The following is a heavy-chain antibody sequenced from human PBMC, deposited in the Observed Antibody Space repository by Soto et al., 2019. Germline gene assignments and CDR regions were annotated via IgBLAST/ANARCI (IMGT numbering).Heavy chain of an antibody. CDR1: GFTFSDYA. CDR3: AKDKRSYHGPETYGWFDP. D-gene: IGHD2-2*01. J-gene: IGHJ5*02. CDR2: IRSGGGTT. V-gene: IGHV3-23*01. Sequence: EAQLLESGGDLVQPGRSLRLSCAVSGFTFSDYAMDWVRQAPGKGLEWVSSIRSGGGTTYYGDSVRGRFTISRDNSKNTLYRQKNSLRDDGTAEYKCAKDKRSYHGPETYGWFDPWGQGTLVTVSS.